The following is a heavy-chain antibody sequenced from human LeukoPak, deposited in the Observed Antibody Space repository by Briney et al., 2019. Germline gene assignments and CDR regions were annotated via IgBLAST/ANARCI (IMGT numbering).Heavy chain of an antibody. Sequence: GESLKISCKGSGYSFTSYWIAWVRQMPGKGLEWMGIIYPGDSDARYSPSFQGQVTISADKSISTAYLQWSSLKASDTAMYYCARRDYYGSGSYYYGMDVWGQGTTVTVSS. CDR3: ARRDYYGSGSYYYGMDV. CDR2: IYPGDSDA. V-gene: IGHV5-51*01. J-gene: IGHJ6*02. D-gene: IGHD3-10*01. CDR1: GYSFTSYW.